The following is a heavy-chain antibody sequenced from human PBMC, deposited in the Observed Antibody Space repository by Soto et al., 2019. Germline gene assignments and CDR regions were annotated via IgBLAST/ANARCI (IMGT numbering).Heavy chain of an antibody. CDR3: ARALFMSGLRYFDWPISPWFDP. J-gene: IGHJ5*02. D-gene: IGHD3-9*01. Sequence: SETLSVTCAVYGGSFSGYYWSWIRQPPGKGLEWIGEINHSGSTNYNPSLKSRVTISVDTSKNQFSLKLSSVTAADTAVYYCARALFMSGLRYFDWPISPWFDPWGQGTLVTVSS. CDR1: GGSFSGYY. CDR2: INHSGST. V-gene: IGHV4-34*01.